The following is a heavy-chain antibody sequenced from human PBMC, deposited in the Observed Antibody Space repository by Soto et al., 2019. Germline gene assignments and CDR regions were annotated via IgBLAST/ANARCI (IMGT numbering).Heavy chain of an antibody. V-gene: IGHV1-18*03. Sequence: QVQLVQSGAEVKRPGASVKVSCKASGYTFTSYGISWVRQAPGQGLEWMGWINVYNGNTNYAQKFQGRVPMTTDTATSKAYRELRRMRSDDMAVDYCARDIVWEGLGESNWLDSWGQGTLVTVSS. J-gene: IGHJ5*01. CDR3: ARDIVWEGLGESNWLDS. D-gene: IGHD3-16*01. CDR2: INVYNGNT. CDR1: GYTFTSYG.